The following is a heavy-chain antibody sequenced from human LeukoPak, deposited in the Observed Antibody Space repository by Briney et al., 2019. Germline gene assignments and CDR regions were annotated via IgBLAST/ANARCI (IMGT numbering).Heavy chain of an antibody. Sequence: SETLSLTCAVYGGSFSGYYWSWIRQPPGKGLEWIGEINHSGSTNYNPSLKSRVTISVDTSKNQFSLKLSFVTAADTAVYYCARAPRRSSQYYYVKGVFGYWGQGTLVTVSS. J-gene: IGHJ4*02. D-gene: IGHD3-10*02. CDR3: ARAPRRSSQYYYVKGVFGY. CDR1: GGSFSGYY. CDR2: INHSGST. V-gene: IGHV4-34*01.